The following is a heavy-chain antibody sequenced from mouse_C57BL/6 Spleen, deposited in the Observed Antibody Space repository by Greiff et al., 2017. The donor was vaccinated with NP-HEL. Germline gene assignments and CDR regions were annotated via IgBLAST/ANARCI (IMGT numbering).Heavy chain of an antibody. Sequence: QVQLKESGPGLVQPSQSLSITCTVSGFSLTSYGVHWVRQSPGKGLEWLGVIWRGGSTDYNAAFMSRLSITKDNSKSQVFFKMNSLQADDTAIYYCAKNFITTVVATDYYAMDYWGQGTSVTVSS. V-gene: IGHV2-5*01. CDR1: GFSLTSYG. D-gene: IGHD1-1*01. CDR2: IWRGGST. CDR3: AKNFITTVVATDYYAMDY. J-gene: IGHJ4*01.